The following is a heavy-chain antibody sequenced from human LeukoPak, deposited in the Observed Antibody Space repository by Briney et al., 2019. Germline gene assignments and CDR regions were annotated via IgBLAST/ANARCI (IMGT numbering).Heavy chain of an antibody. Sequence: ASVKVSCKASGYTFTGYYMHGVRQAPGQGLEWMGWINPNSGGTNYAQKFQGRVTMTRDTSISTAYMELSRLRSDDTAVYYCARHSSGWADFDYWGQGTLVTVSS. CDR3: ARHSSGWADFDY. CDR1: GYTFTGYY. V-gene: IGHV1-2*02. J-gene: IGHJ4*02. CDR2: INPNSGGT. D-gene: IGHD6-19*01.